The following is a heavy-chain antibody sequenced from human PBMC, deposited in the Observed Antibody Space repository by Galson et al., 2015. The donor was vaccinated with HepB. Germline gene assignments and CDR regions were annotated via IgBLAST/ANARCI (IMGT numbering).Heavy chain of an antibody. V-gene: IGHV3-21*01. CDR3: ARGRVGIGYSTQWVDY. D-gene: IGHD3-3*01. J-gene: IGHJ4*02. Sequence: SLRLSCAASGFTFSSYAMSWVRQAPGKGLEWVSSISSISAYIYSADSVKGRFTISGDNAKNSLYLQMNSLRAEDTAVYYCARGRVGIGYSTQWVDYWGQGTLVSVSS. CDR2: ISSISAYI. CDR1: GFTFSSYA.